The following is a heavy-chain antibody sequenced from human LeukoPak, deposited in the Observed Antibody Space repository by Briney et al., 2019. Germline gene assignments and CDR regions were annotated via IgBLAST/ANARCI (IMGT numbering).Heavy chain of an antibody. J-gene: IGHJ3*02. V-gene: IGHV1-46*01. CDR1: GYTFTKSY. D-gene: IGHD5-24*01. CDR2: INPGGDNT. Sequence: ASVKVSCKASGYTFTKSYIHWVRQALGQRLEWMGLINPGGDNTDYAQNFQGRLTMTSDTSARTVYMELSSLRSDDTAVYYCARIRDGYNDAYDIWGQGTLVTVTS. CDR3: ARIRDGYNDAYDI.